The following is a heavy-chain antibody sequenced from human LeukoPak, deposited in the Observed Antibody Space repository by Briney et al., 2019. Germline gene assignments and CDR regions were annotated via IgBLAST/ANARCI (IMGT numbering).Heavy chain of an antibody. D-gene: IGHD3-22*01. CDR3: ARRPPYYYDSSGPTWVFDY. J-gene: IGHJ4*02. Sequence: PSETLSLTCTVSGGSISSYYWSWLRQPPGKGLEWVGYIYYSGSTNYNPSLKSRVTISVDTSKNQFSLKLSSVTAADTAVYYCARRPPYYYDSSGPTWVFDYWGQGTLVTVSS. CDR2: IYYSGST. CDR1: GGSISSYY. V-gene: IGHV4-59*01.